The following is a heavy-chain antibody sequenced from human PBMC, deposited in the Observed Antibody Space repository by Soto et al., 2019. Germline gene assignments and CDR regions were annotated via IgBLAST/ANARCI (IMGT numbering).Heavy chain of an antibody. CDR1: GFTFSDYY. Sequence: GGSLRLSCAASGFTFSDYYMSWIRQAPGKGLEWVSSISSSGSTIYYEDSVEGRFTISRDNAKNSLYLQMNSLGTEDTAVYYGARGYCSGGSCYSAASYYFDYWGQGTLVTVSS. V-gene: IGHV3-11*01. CDR2: ISSSGSTI. D-gene: IGHD2-15*01. J-gene: IGHJ4*02. CDR3: ARGYCSGGSCYSAASYYFDY.